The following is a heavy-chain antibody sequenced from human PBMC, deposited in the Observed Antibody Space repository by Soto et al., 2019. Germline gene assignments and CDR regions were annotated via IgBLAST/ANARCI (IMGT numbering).Heavy chain of an antibody. V-gene: IGHV3-23*01. Sequence: EVQLLESGGGLVQPGGSLRLSCAASGFTFSSYAMSWVRQAPGKGLEWVSAISGSGGSRYYADSVKGRFTISRDNYKNTLYLKMNSLRPEDTAVYYCAKEPPYLYDSSELWYFDLWGRGTLVNVSS. J-gene: IGHJ2*01. D-gene: IGHD3-22*01. CDR3: AKEPPYLYDSSELWYFDL. CDR1: GFTFSSYA. CDR2: ISGSGGSR.